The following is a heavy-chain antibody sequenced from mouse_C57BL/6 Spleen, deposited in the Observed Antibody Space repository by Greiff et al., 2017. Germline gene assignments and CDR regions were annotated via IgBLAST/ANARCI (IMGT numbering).Heavy chain of an antibody. CDR2: IYPGDGDT. D-gene: IGHD2-4*01. J-gene: IGHJ3*01. CDR1: GYAFSSYW. V-gene: IGHV1-80*01. Sequence: QVQLQQSGAELVKPGASVKISCKASGYAFSSYWMNWVKQRPGKGLEWIGQIYPGDGDTNYNGKFKGKATLTADKSSSTAYMQLSSLTSEDSAVYFCARFAGIYYDYDVYWFAYWGQGTLVTVAA. CDR3: ARFAGIYYDYDVYWFAY.